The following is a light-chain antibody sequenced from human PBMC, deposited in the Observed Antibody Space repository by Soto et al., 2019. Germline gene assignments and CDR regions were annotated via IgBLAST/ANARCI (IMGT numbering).Light chain of an antibody. V-gene: IGKV1-5*03. CDR1: QSSRTW. CDR2: KAS. J-gene: IGKJ1*01. CDR3: QQYDIFPWT. Sequence: DIQMTQSPSTLSASVGDRVTITCRASQSSRTWLAWSQQKPGKAPKLLIYKASSLESGVPSRFSGSGSGTEFTLTISSLQPDDFATYYCQQYDIFPWTFGQGTKVEI.